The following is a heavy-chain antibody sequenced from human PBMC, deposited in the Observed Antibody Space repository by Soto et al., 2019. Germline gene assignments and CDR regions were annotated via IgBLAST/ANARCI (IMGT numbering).Heavy chain of an antibody. CDR1: GGTFSSYT. Sequence: QVQLVQSGAEVKKPGSSVKVSCKASGGTFSSYTISWVRQAPGQGLEWMGRIIPILGIANYAQKFQGRVTITADKSTSTAYMELSSLRSEDTAVYYCARMVDTAMDPCDYWGQGTLVTVSS. D-gene: IGHD5-18*01. J-gene: IGHJ4*02. CDR2: IIPILGIA. V-gene: IGHV1-69*02. CDR3: ARMVDTAMDPCDY.